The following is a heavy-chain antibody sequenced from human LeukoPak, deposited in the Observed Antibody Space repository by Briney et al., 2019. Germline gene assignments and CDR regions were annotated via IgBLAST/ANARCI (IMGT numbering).Heavy chain of an antibody. CDR2: IDPSDSYS. D-gene: IGHD6-19*01. Sequence: PGESLKISCKSSGCSFTSYWISWVRQMPGKGLEWMGRIDPSDSYSNYSPSFRGHVTISADKSLSTAYLQWSSLKASDTAIYYCARHLGGSAWWGPFDFWGQGTLVTVSS. V-gene: IGHV5-10-1*01. J-gene: IGHJ4*02. CDR1: GCSFTSYW. CDR3: ARHLGGSAWWGPFDF.